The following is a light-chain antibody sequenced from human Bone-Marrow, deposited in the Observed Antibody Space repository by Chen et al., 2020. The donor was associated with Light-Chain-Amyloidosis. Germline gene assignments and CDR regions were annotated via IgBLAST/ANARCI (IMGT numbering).Light chain of an antibody. CDR3: QSYDSPHVV. CDR1: SSNIGAGYG. J-gene: IGLJ2*01. Sequence: QSVLTQPPSVSGAPGQRVTISCTGSSSNIGAGYGVHWYQQLPGTAPKLLIYGNSNRPSGVPDRFSGSKSGTSASLAITGLQAEDEADYYCQSYDSPHVVFGGGTKLTVL. CDR2: GNS. V-gene: IGLV1-40*01.